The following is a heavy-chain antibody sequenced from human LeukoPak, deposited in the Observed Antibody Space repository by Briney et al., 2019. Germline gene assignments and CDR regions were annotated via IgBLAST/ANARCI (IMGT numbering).Heavy chain of an antibody. D-gene: IGHD6-13*01. CDR2: INPNSGGT. CDR3: AREDLAAAGYDY. CDR1: GYTFTAYY. Sequence: ASVKVSCNASGYTFTAYYMHWLRQSPGQGLEGRGWINPNSGGTNYAQKFQGRVTMTRDTSISTAYMELSRLRSDATAVYYCAREDLAAAGYDYWGQGTLVTVSS. V-gene: IGHV1-2*02. J-gene: IGHJ4*02.